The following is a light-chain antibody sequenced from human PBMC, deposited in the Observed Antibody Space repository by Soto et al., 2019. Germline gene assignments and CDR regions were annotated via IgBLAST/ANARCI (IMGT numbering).Light chain of an antibody. V-gene: IGKV3D-15*01. J-gene: IGKJ1*01. CDR2: GAS. CDR3: QQYHNWPPWT. Sequence: EIVLTQSPATLSLSPGERATLSCRAIQTVGSRFLAWYQQKPGQAPRLLIYGASNRATGIPDRFSGSGSGTEFSLTISSLQSEDFAVYYCQQYHNWPPWTFGQGTKVDIK. CDR1: QTVGSRF.